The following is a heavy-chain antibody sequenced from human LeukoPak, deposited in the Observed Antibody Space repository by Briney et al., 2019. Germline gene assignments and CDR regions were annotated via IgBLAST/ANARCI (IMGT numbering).Heavy chain of an antibody. Sequence: GESLKISCKGSGYTFTTYWIGWVRQMPGKGLEWMGIIYPGDSDTRYSPSFQGQVTISADKSISTAYLQWSSLKASDTAMYYCASKPRRSSGTFDIWGQGTMVTVSS. J-gene: IGHJ3*02. CDR1: GYTFTTYW. D-gene: IGHD6-25*01. V-gene: IGHV5-51*01. CDR3: ASKPRRSSGTFDI. CDR2: IYPGDSDT.